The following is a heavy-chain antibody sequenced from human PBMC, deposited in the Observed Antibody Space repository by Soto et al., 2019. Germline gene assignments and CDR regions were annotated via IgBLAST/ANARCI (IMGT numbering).Heavy chain of an antibody. CDR2: IWYDGSNK. D-gene: IGHD1-7*01. J-gene: IGHJ4*02. Sequence: QVQLVESGGGVVQPGRSLRLSCAASGFTFSSYGMRWVRQAPGKGLEWVAVIWYDGSNKYYADSVKGRFSISRDNSKNTLYLQMNSLRAEDTAVYYCARGNWNYGNGGGLVYWGQGTLVTVSS. CDR3: ARGNWNYGNGGGLVY. V-gene: IGHV3-33*01. CDR1: GFTFSSYG.